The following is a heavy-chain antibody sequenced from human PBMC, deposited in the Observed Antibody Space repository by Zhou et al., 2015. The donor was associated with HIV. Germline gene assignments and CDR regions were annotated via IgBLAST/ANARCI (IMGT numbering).Heavy chain of an antibody. CDR3: ARSATVTRHYYYEMDV. CDR1: GGTFSSYA. CDR2: IIPIFGTP. V-gene: IGHV1-69*06. J-gene: IGHJ6*02. Sequence: QVQLVQSGAEVKKPGSSVKVSCKASGGTFSSYAISWVRQAPGQGLEWMGGIIPIFGTPTYAQNFQGRVTITADKSTNTAYMELSSLKSDDTAVFYCARSATVTRHYYYEMDVWGRTGTDGHRLL. D-gene: IGHD2-21*02.